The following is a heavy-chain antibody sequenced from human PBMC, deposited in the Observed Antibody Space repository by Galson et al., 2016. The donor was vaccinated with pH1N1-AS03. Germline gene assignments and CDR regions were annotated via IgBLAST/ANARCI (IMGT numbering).Heavy chain of an antibody. D-gene: IGHD2-2*01. CDR2: IYASGSS. CDR3: ARGYCSTMSCQWGFDF. V-gene: IGHV4-4*07. Sequence: ETLSLTCNVSGGSFSTYPWSWIRQPAGKGLEWFGRIYASGSSNYNPSLKSRVTMSLDKSKNQFSLKLSSVTAADTAVYYCARGYCSTMSCQWGFDFWGQGTLVTVSS. J-gene: IGHJ4*02. CDR1: GGSFSTYP.